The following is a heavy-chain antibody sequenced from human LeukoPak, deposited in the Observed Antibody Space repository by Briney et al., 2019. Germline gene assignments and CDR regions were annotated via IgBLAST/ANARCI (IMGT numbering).Heavy chain of an antibody. CDR2: IYSNDDN. D-gene: IGHD2-2*01. J-gene: IGHJ5*02. CDR1: GVSLSTGGGG. Sequence: SGPTLLKPPQTLTLTCTFSGVSLSTGGGGVGWIRQPPGKPLAWLSLIYSNDDNRYIPPLMSGLTITKDTSKNQVVLTMTNMDPVDTATYYCAHLYCSSTSCHRNWFDPWGQGTLVTVSS. V-gene: IGHV2-5*01. CDR3: AHLYCSSTSCHRNWFDP.